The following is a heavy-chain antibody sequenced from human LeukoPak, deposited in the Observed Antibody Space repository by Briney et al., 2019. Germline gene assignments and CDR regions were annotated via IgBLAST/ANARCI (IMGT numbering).Heavy chain of an antibody. J-gene: IGHJ4*02. CDR1: GDSISSASYY. D-gene: IGHD4-17*01. CDR2: IYYSGST. V-gene: IGHV4-61*01. Sequence: PSETLSLTCTVSGDSISSASYYWGWIRQPPGKGLEWIVYIYYSGSTNYNPSLKSRVTISVDTSKNQFSLKLSSVTAADTAVYYCAREGLYGDYVWSLDYWGQGTLVTVSS. CDR3: AREGLYGDYVWSLDY.